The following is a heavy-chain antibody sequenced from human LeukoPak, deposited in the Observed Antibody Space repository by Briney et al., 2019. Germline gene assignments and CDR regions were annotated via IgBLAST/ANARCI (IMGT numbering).Heavy chain of an antibody. CDR1: GYTFTSYY. CDR2: ISAYNGNT. CDR3: AREDFLNGSYY. Sequence: ASVKVSCKASGYTFTSYYMHWVRQAPGQGLEWMGWISAYNGNTNYAQKLQGRVTMTTDPSTSTAYMELRSLRSDDTAVYYCAREDFLNGSYYWGQGALVTVSS. V-gene: IGHV1-18*04. D-gene: IGHD1-1*01. J-gene: IGHJ4*02.